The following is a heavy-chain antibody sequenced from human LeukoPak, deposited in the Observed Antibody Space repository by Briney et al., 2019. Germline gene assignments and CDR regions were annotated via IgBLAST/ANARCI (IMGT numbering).Heavy chain of an antibody. D-gene: IGHD2-2*02. V-gene: IGHV4-31*03. J-gene: IGHJ3*02. CDR3: ARVTHCSSTSCYIPGAFDI. Sequence: PSETLSLTCTVSGGSISSGGYYWSWIRQHPGKGLEWIGYIYYSGSTYYNPSLKSRVTISVHTSKNQFSLKLSSVTAADTAVYYCARVTHCSSTSCYIPGAFDIWGQGTMVTVSS. CDR1: GGSISSGGYY. CDR2: IYYSGST.